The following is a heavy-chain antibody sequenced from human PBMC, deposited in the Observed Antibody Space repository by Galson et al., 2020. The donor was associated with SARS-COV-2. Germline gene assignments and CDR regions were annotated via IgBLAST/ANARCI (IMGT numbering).Heavy chain of an antibody. D-gene: IGHD2-2*01. CDR1: GGSFNDYY. CDR3: ARAPAFQDLLLCTVYRLSDLGGNWFDP. Sequence: SQTLSLTCAVYGGSFNDYYWSWIRQPPGKGLEWIGGITHSGSSDYNPSLGGRATISVDTSKNQFSLRLNSVTAADTSVYYCARAPAFQDLLLCTVYRLSDLGGNWFDPWGQGILVTVSS. CDR2: ITHSGSS. J-gene: IGHJ5*02. V-gene: IGHV4-34*01.